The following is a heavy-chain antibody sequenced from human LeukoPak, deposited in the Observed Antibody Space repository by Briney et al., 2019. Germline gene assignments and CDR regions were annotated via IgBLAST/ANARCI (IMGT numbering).Heavy chain of an antibody. D-gene: IGHD3-10*01. Sequence: SETLSLTCTVSGGSISSGGYYWSWIRQHPGKGLEWIGYVYYSGSTYYNPSLKSRVTISVDTSKNQFSLKLSSVTAADTAVYYCARRGGSGRSFDYWGQGTLVTVSS. CDR1: GGSISSGGYY. CDR2: VYYSGST. V-gene: IGHV4-31*03. J-gene: IGHJ4*02. CDR3: ARRGGSGRSFDY.